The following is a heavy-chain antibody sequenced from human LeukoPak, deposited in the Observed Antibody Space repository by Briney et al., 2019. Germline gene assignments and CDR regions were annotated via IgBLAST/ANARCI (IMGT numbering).Heavy chain of an antibody. V-gene: IGHV4-34*01. J-gene: IGHJ4*02. CDR2: INHSGST. CDR1: GGSFSGYY. D-gene: IGHD3-3*01. CDR3: ARGGQSTIFGVVINGRDFDY. Sequence: PSETLSLNCAVYGGSFSGYYWSWIRQPPGKGLEWIGEINHSGSTNYNPSHKSRVTISVDTSKNQFSLKLSSVTAADTAVYYCARGGQSTIFGVVINGRDFDYWGQGTLVTVSS.